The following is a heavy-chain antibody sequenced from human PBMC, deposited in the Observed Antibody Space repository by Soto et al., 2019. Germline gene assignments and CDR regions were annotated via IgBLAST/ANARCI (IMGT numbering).Heavy chain of an antibody. CDR2: IDPSGSYT. CDR3: VRYCSRTSCYKYYGMDV. D-gene: IGHD2-2*02. V-gene: IGHV5-10-1*01. Sequence: VESLSSSCRVSGYSFTTYWINWVLQMPGKGLEWMGNIDPSGSYTNYSPSFQGHVTISADKSISTAYLQWSSLKASDTAMYYCVRYCSRTSCYKYYGMDVWGQGTTVTVSS. J-gene: IGHJ6*01. CDR1: GYSFTTYW.